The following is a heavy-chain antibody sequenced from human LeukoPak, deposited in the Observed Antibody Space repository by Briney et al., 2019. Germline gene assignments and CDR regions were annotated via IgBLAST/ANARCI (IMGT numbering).Heavy chain of an antibody. D-gene: IGHD5-24*01. CDR3: ARDSREMATIIDY. CDR2: ISSSSSYI. V-gene: IGHV3-21*01. J-gene: IGHJ4*02. Sequence: GGSLRLSCAASVFTFSSYSMNWVRQAPGKGLEGVSSISSSSSYIYYADSVKGRCTISRDNAKKSLYLQMNSLRAEDTAVYYCARDSREMATIIDYWGQGTMVTVSS. CDR1: VFTFSSYS.